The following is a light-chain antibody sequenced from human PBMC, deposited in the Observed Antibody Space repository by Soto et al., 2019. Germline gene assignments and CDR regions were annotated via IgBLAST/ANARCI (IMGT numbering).Light chain of an antibody. CDR2: GAS. J-gene: IGKJ1*01. CDR1: QSVSSN. V-gene: IGKV3-15*01. Sequence: EIVMTQSPATLSVSPGERATLSCRASQSVSSNLAWYQQKPGQAPRLLIYGASTRATGIPARFSGSGSPTEFTLTISSLQSEDFAVYYCQQYNNWWTFGQGTKVDIK. CDR3: QQYNNWWT.